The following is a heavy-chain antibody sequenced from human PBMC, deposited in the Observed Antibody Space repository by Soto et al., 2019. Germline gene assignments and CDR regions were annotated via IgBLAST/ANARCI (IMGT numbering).Heavy chain of an antibody. Sequence: SETLSLTCPVSGGSISSYYWIWIRQPPGKGLEWIGEIYHSGSTNYNPSLKSRVTISVDKSKNQFSLKLSSVTAADTAVYYCARGGYCSGGSCYLGPLGYWGQGTLVTVSS. J-gene: IGHJ4*02. CDR1: GGSISSYY. CDR2: IYHSGST. V-gene: IGHV4-59*12. D-gene: IGHD2-15*01. CDR3: ARGGYCSGGSCYLGPLGY.